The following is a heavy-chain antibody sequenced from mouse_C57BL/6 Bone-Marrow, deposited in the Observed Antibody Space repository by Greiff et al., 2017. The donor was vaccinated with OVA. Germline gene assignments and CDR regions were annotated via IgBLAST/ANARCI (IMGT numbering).Heavy chain of an antibody. CDR3: ARTANYFDY. CDR2: ISYDGSN. D-gene: IGHD3-3*01. CDR1: GYSITSGYY. Sequence: DVKLEESGPGLVKPSQSLSLTCSVTGYSITSGYYWNWIRQFPGNKLEWMGYISYDGSNNYNPSLKNRISITRDTSKNQFFLKLNSVTTEDTATYYCARTANYFDYWGQGTTLTVSS. J-gene: IGHJ2*01. V-gene: IGHV3-6*01.